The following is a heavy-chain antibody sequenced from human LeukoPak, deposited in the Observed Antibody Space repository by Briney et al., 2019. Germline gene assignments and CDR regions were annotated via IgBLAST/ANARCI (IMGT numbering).Heavy chain of an antibody. J-gene: IGHJ4*02. CDR3: ARGPRNSDWYSIDY. V-gene: IGHV4-4*07. Sequence: PSETLSLTCTVSGGSISIYFWSWIRQPAGKGLEWIGRIYTSGSTDYNPSLKSRVTMSVDTSKNQFSLKLNSVTAADTAVYYCARGPRNSDWYSIDYWGQGTLATVSS. CDR2: IYTSGST. D-gene: IGHD6-19*01. CDR1: GGSISIYF.